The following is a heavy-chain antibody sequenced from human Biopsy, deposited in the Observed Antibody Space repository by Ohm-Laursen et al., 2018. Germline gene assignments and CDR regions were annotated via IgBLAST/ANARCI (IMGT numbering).Heavy chain of an antibody. CDR1: GESSSGYF. CDR2: INQSGST. J-gene: IGHJ6*02. D-gene: IGHD5-12*01. CDR3: ARGSGYFKLDV. V-gene: IGHV4-34*01. Sequence: SETLSLTCAVNGESSSGYFWNWIRQPPGKGLEWIGEINQSGSTKYNPSLKRRAILSADSSNSQFPLRLTSVTAADTAIYYCARGSGYFKLDVWGQGTTVTVSS.